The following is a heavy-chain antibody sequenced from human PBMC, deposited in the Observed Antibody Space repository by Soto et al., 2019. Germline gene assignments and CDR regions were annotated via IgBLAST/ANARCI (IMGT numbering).Heavy chain of an antibody. CDR3: ARGSGSAYY. Sequence: VVLEQSGPGLVKPSQTLSVTCLISGVSVSSNDTAWNWIRHSPSRGLEWLGRTYYRSKWYHDYGLSVQSRIVINADTSKNEVSLVLRSVTPDDSALYYCARGSGSAYYWGQGTLVTVAS. V-gene: IGHV6-1*01. D-gene: IGHD1-1*01. CDR1: GVSVSSNDTA. CDR2: TYYRSKWYH. J-gene: IGHJ4*02.